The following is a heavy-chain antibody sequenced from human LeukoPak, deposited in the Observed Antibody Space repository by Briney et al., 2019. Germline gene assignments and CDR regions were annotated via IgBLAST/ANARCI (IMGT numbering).Heavy chain of an antibody. CDR2: IYHSGST. J-gene: IGHJ4*02. D-gene: IGHD5-12*01. Sequence: SETLSLTCTLSGGSISTYYWSWIRQPPGKGLEWIGYIYHSGSTNYIPSLKSRVTISVDTSKNPFSLKLSSVTAADTAVYYCARGGGYASPIGYWGQGALVTVSS. CDR1: GGSISTYY. CDR3: ARGGGYASPIGY. V-gene: IGHV4-59*01.